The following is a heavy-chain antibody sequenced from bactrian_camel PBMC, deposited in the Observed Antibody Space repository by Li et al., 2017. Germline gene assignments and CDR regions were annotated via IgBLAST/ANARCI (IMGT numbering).Heavy chain of an antibody. J-gene: IGHJ6*01. V-gene: IGHV3S1*01. CDR3: AAERALTYACQFAY. Sequence: HVQLVESGGGSVQAGGSLRLSCTASGYASSRYCMGWFRQAPGKEREAVAVIYTGGGSTYYADSVKGRFTISPDNAKKTLYLQMNSLKPEDTARYYCAAERALTYACQFAYWGQGTQVTVS. CDR2: IYTGGGST. CDR1: GYASSRYC. D-gene: IGHD1*01.